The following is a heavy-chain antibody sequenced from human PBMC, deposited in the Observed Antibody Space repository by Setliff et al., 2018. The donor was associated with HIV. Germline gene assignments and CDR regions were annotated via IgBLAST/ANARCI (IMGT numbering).Heavy chain of an antibody. CDR1: GYTFTRHH. D-gene: IGHD1-7*01. Sequence: ASVKVSCKASGYTFTRHHLHWVRQAPGQGLEWMGWISGHSDSRKYGRQFQGRVTLTMETSTATAFMELTSLTYDDTAVYYCARGWELNVWGQGSLVTVSS. CDR2: ISGHSDSR. CDR3: ARGWELNV. V-gene: IGHV1-18*04. J-gene: IGHJ4*02.